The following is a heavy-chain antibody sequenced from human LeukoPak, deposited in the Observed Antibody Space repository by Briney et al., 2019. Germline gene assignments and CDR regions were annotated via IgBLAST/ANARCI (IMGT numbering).Heavy chain of an antibody. V-gene: IGHV1-2*02. CDR2: INPNRGGT. CDR1: GYTFTGYY. CDR3: ALQGIAAAGPSPFDAFDI. D-gene: IGHD6-13*01. J-gene: IGHJ3*02. Sequence: ASLKVSCKASGYTFTGYYMHCVRQAPGQGLEWMGWINPNRGGTNYAQKFKGSVTMTRDRSISTAYMELSRLRSDDTAVYYCALQGIAAAGPSPFDAFDIWGQGTMVTVSS.